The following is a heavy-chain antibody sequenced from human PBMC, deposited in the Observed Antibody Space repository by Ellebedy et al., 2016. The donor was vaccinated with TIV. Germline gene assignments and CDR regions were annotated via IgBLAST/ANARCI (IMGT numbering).Heavy chain of an antibody. D-gene: IGHD5-18*01. CDR1: GFTFSSYG. CDR2: ISYDGSDK. Sequence: PGGSLRLSCAASGFTFSSYGMHWVRQAPGKGLEWVAVISYDGSDKYYADSVKGRFTISRDNSKNTLYLQLNSLRAEDTAVYYCAKGYSYGDYWGQGTLVTVSS. CDR3: AKGYSYGDY. V-gene: IGHV3-30*18. J-gene: IGHJ4*02.